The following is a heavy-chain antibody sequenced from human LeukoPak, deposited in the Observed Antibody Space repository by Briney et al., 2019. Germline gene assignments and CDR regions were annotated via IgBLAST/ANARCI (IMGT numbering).Heavy chain of an antibody. J-gene: IGHJ4*02. CDR3: ARGRIAVAGGDY. V-gene: IGHV1-18*01. CDR1: GGTFSSYA. CDR2: ISAYNGNT. D-gene: IGHD6-19*01. Sequence: ASVKVSCKASGGTFSSYAISWVRQAPGQGLEWMGWISAYNGNTNYAQELQGRVTMTTDTSTSTAYMELRSLRSDDTAVYYCARGRIAVAGGDYWAREPWSPSPQ.